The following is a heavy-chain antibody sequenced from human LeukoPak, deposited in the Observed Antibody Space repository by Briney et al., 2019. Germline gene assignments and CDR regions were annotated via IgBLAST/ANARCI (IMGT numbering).Heavy chain of an antibody. V-gene: IGHV1-69*04. Sequence: GSSVKVSCKASGGTFSSYAISWVRQAPGQGLEWMGRIIPILGIANYAQKFQGRVTITADKSTSTAYMELSSLRSEDTAVYYCATEIGYCSSTSCYESDYYYGMDVWGQGTTVTVSS. CDR1: GGTFSSYA. CDR2: IIPILGIA. D-gene: IGHD2-2*01. CDR3: ATEIGYCSSTSCYESDYYYGMDV. J-gene: IGHJ6*02.